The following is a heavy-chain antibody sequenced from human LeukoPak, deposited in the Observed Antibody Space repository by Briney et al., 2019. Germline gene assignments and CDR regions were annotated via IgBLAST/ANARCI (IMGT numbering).Heavy chain of an antibody. Sequence: PGGSLRLSCAVSGFTFSSYSMSWVRQAPGKGLEWVSSISSSGTYKYYADSVKGRFTISRDNAENSLYLQMNSLRDEDTAVYYCARAMRSGYDYWGQGTLVTVSS. CDR1: GFTFSSYS. CDR3: ARAMRSGYDY. J-gene: IGHJ4*02. D-gene: IGHD5-12*01. V-gene: IGHV3-21*01. CDR2: ISSSGTYK.